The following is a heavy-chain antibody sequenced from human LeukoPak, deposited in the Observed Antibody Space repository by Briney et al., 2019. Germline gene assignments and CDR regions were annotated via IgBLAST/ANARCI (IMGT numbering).Heavy chain of an antibody. CDR2: INHSGST. Sequence: PSETLSLTCAVYGGSFSGYYWSWIRQPPGKGLEWIGEINHSGSTNYNPSLKSRVTISVDTSKNQFSLKLSSVTAADTAVYYCARGTYYYDSSGYYYAEKGVDYWGQGTLVTVSS. CDR3: ARGTYYYDSSGYYYAEKGVDY. V-gene: IGHV4-34*01. CDR1: GGSFSGYY. D-gene: IGHD3-22*01. J-gene: IGHJ4*02.